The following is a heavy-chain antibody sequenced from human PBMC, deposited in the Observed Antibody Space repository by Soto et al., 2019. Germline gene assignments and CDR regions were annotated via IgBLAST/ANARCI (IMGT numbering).Heavy chain of an antibody. Sequence: GESLKISCKGSGYSFTSYWIGWVRQMPGKGLEWMGIIYPGDSDTRYSPSFQGQVTISADKSISTAYLQWSSLKASDTAMYYCATPGRGGYDTYGAFDIWGQGTMVTVSS. V-gene: IGHV5-51*01. D-gene: IGHD5-12*01. J-gene: IGHJ3*02. CDR3: ATPGRGGYDTYGAFDI. CDR1: GYSFTSYW. CDR2: IYPGDSDT.